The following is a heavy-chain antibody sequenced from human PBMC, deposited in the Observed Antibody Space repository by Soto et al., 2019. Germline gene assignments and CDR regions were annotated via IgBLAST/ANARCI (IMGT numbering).Heavy chain of an antibody. Sequence: GGSLRLSCAASGFTVSSNYMSWVRQAPGKGLEWVSAISGSGGSTYYADSVKGRFTISRDNSKNTLYLQMNSLRAEDTAVYYCAKDRGSYFPFDYWGQGTLVTVSS. CDR3: AKDRGSYFPFDY. J-gene: IGHJ4*02. D-gene: IGHD1-26*01. CDR2: ISGSGGST. CDR1: GFTVSSNY. V-gene: IGHV3-23*01.